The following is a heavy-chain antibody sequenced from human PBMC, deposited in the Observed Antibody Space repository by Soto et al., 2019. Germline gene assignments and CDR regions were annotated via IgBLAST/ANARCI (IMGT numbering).Heavy chain of an antibody. Sequence: SQTLSLTCAISGDSVSTNSATWDWIRQSPSRGLEWLGRTYYRSKWYNDYAVSVRGRITINPYTSNKQLSLQLISVTVDDTVVYYSARLIGNSWLDSWGQGTLVTVPQ. CDR1: GDSVSTNSAT. CDR2: TYYRSKWYN. V-gene: IGHV6-1*01. J-gene: IGHJ5*01. CDR3: ARLIGNSWLDS. D-gene: IGHD2-8*01.